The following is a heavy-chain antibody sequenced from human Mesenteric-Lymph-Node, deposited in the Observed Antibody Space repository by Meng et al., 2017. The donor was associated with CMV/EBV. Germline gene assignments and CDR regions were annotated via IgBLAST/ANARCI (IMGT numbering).Heavy chain of an antibody. D-gene: IGHD5-12*01. CDR1: GLNFNRYG. Sequence: GESLKISCAASGLNFNRYGIYWVRHAPDRGLEYVAVISHDGTKTYFADSVRGRFTISRDNSRNTLYVLMNSLRSEDTALYYCARQHYSGTSGMDKSYFDFWGQGTLVTVSS. CDR2: ISHDGTKT. J-gene: IGHJ4*02. CDR3: ARQHYSGTSGMDKSYFDF. V-gene: IGHV3-30*03.